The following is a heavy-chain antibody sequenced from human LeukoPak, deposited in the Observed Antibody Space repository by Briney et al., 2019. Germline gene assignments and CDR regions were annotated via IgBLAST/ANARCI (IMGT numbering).Heavy chain of an antibody. J-gene: IGHJ4*02. D-gene: IGHD3-3*01. CDR2: ISGSGGST. CDR1: GFTFSSYA. Sequence: GGSLRLSCAASGFTFSSYAMSWVRQAPGKGLEWVSAISGSGGSTYYADSVKGRFTISRDNAKNSLYLQMNSLRAEDTAVYYCARMVFGVVSPVDYWGQGTLVTVSS. CDR3: ARMVFGVVSPVDY. V-gene: IGHV3-23*01.